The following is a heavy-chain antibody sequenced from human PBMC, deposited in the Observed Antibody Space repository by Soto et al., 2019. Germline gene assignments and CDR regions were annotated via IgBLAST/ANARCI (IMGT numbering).Heavy chain of an antibody. CDR2: ISYDGSNK. CDR1: GFTFSSYA. J-gene: IGHJ4*02. Sequence: GGSLRLSCAASGFTFSSYAMHWVRQAPGKGLEWVAVISYDGSNKYYADSVKGRFTISRDNSKNTLYLQMNSLRAEDTAVYYCARDIWSMDYVGPFDYWGQGTLVTVSS. CDR3: ARDIWSMDYVGPFDY. D-gene: IGHD3-3*01. V-gene: IGHV3-30-3*01.